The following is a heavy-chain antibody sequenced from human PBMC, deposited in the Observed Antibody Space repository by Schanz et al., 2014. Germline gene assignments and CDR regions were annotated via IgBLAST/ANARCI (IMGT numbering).Heavy chain of an antibody. D-gene: IGHD5-12*01. V-gene: IGHV1-69*08. CDR3: ARGGGPEDVFDI. CDR2: IIPILGKA. J-gene: IGHJ3*02. Sequence: QVQLVQSGAEVKKPGSSMKVSCKASGGTFNTYTINWVRQAPGQGLEWMGRIIPILGKANYAQKFQGRVTITADRSTSTAYMELSSLRSEDTAVYYCARGGGPEDVFDIWGQGTILTVSS. CDR1: GGTFNTYT.